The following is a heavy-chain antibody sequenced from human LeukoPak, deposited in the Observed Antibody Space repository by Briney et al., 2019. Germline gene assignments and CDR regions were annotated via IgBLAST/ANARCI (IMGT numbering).Heavy chain of an antibody. CDR3: ATLRSDSRGWYYFDY. J-gene: IGHJ4*02. V-gene: IGHV3-33*08. Sequence: GGSLRLSCAASGFTVSTNYMSWVRQAPGKGLEWVALIWYDGSNKYYADSVKGRFTISRDNSKKMLYLQMDSLRAEDTAVYYCATLRSDSRGWYYFDYWGQGTLVSVSS. D-gene: IGHD6-19*01. CDR1: GFTVSTNY. CDR2: IWYDGSNK.